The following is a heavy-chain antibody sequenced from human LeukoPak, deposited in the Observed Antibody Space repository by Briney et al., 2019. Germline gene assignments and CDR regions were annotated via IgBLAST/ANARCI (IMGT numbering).Heavy chain of an antibody. J-gene: IGHJ4*02. CDR3: AKDLGSGWFGVDY. Sequence: GGSLGLSCAASGFTFSSYAMNWVRQAPGKGLDWVSAISGSSGRTYYADSVKGRFTISRDNSKNTLYLQMNSLRVEDMAIYYCAKDLGSGWFGVDYWGQGTQVTVSS. CDR2: ISGSSGRT. V-gene: IGHV3-23*01. CDR1: GFTFSSYA. D-gene: IGHD6-13*01.